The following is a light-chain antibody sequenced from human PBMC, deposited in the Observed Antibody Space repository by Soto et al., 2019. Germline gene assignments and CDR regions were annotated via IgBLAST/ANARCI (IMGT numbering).Light chain of an antibody. J-gene: IGKJ4*01. CDR1: QSVSSN. Sequence: EIVMTQSPATLSVSPGERATLSCRASQSVSSNLAWYQQKPGQAPRLLIYGASTRATGIPARFSGSGSGTELPLTLTSLQSEDFAVYCCQQYNKWPPLTFGGGTKVEIK. V-gene: IGKV3-15*01. CDR2: GAS. CDR3: QQYNKWPPLT.